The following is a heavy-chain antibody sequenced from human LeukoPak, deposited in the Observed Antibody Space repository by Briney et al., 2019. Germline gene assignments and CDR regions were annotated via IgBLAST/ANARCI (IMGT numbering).Heavy chain of an antibody. CDR2: ISAYNGNT. CDR1: GYTFTSYG. V-gene: IGHV1-18*01. CDR3: ARPSFHCSSTSCYTGYGMDV. Sequence: GASVKVSCKASGYTFTSYGISWVRQAPGRGLEWMGWISAYNGNTNYAQKLQGRVTMTTDTSTSTAYMELRSLRSDDTAVYYCARPSFHCSSTSCYTGYGMDVWGQGTTVTVSS. J-gene: IGHJ6*02. D-gene: IGHD2-2*02.